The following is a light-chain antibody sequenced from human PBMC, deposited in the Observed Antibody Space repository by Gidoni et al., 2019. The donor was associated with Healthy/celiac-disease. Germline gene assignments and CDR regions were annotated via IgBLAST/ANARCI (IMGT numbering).Light chain of an antibody. CDR3: QQYGSSLMYT. V-gene: IGKV3-20*01. CDR1: QSVSSSY. J-gene: IGKJ2*01. CDR2: GAS. Sequence: DIVLTQSPATLSLSPGERATLSCRASQSVSSSYLAWYQQKPGQAPRLLIYGASSRATGIPDRFSGSGSGTDFTLTISRLEPEDFAVYYCQQYGSSLMYTFGQGTKLEIK.